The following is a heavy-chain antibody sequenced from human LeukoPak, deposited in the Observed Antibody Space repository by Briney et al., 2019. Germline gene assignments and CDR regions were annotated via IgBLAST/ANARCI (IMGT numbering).Heavy chain of an antibody. D-gene: IGHD3-3*01. Sequence: GGSLRLSRAASGFTFSSYAMSWVRQAPGKGLEWVSAISGSGGSTYYADSVKGRFTISRDNSKNTLYLQMNSLRAEDTAVYYCARPSRGDFWSGRGGGYFDYWGQGTLVTVSS. CDR1: GFTFSSYA. CDR3: ARPSRGDFWSGRGGGYFDY. V-gene: IGHV3-23*01. CDR2: ISGSGGST. J-gene: IGHJ4*02.